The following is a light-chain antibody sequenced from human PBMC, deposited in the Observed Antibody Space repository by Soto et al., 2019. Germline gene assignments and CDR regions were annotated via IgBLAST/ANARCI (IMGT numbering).Light chain of an antibody. CDR2: AAS. J-gene: IGKJ3*01. Sequence: DIQMTQSPSSLSASVGDRVTITCRASQSISSYLNWYQQKPGKAPKLLIYAASSLQSGVPSRFSGSESGTDFTLTISSLQPEDFATYYCQQSYSTFGPGTKVDIK. CDR3: QQSYST. V-gene: IGKV1-39*01. CDR1: QSISSY.